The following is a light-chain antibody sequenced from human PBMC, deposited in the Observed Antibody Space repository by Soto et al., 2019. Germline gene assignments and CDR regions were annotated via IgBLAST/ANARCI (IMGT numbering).Light chain of an antibody. CDR3: SSSTNTNTLVI. Sequence: SALTQPASVSGSPGQSITISCTGTNSDIGRYKFVSWFQQHPGKAPKLMIFEGTNRPSGVSNRFSGSKSGNTASLTISGLQAEDEAIYFCSSSTNTNTLVIFGGGTKVTV. CDR1: NSDIGRYKF. J-gene: IGLJ2*01. V-gene: IGLV2-14*01. CDR2: EGT.